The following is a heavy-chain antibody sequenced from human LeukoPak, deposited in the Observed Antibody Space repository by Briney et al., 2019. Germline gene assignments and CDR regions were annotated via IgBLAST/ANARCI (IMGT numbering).Heavy chain of an antibody. J-gene: IGHJ4*02. CDR3: ARDDYYGPGSYLGSFDY. Sequence: GRSLRLSCAASGFTFSSYAMHWVRQAPGKGLEWVAVISYDGSNKYYADSVKGRFTISRNNSKNTLYLQMNSLRAEDTAVYYCARDDYYGPGSYLGSFDYWGQGTLVTVSS. CDR2: ISYDGSNK. CDR1: GFTFSSYA. V-gene: IGHV3-30*04. D-gene: IGHD3-10*01.